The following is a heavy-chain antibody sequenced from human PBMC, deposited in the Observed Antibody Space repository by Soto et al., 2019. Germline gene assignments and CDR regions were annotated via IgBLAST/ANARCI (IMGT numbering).Heavy chain of an antibody. D-gene: IGHD5-12*01. V-gene: IGHV3-23*01. CDR1: GFTFSSYA. Sequence: GGSLRLSCAASGFTFSSYAMSWVRQAPGKGLEWVSAISGSGGSTYYADSVKGRFTISRDNSKNTLYLQMNSLRAEDTAVYYCAKSGGYSGYDSVYYYYGMDVWGQGTTVTVSS. J-gene: IGHJ6*02. CDR3: AKSGGYSGYDSVYYYYGMDV. CDR2: ISGSGGST.